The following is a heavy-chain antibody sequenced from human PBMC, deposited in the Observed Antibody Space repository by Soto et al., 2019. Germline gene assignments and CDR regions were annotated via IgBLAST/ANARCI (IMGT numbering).Heavy chain of an antibody. CDR3: ARDRRDDSSGYYSDY. J-gene: IGHJ4*02. D-gene: IGHD3-22*01. V-gene: IGHV4-61*01. Sequence: PSETLSLTCTVSGGSVSSGSYYWSWIRQPPGKGLEWIGYIYYSGSTNYNPSLKSRVTISVDTSKNQFSLKLSSVTAADTAVYYCARDRRDDSSGYYSDYWGQGTLVTVSS. CDR1: GGSVSSGSYY. CDR2: IYYSGST.